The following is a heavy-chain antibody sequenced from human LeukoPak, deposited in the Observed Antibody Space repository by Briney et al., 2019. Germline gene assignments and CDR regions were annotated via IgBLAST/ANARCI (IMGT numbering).Heavy chain of an antibody. CDR2: INHSGST. J-gene: IGHJ4*02. CDR3: ARLPRADIYYFDY. D-gene: IGHD3-3*02. V-gene: IGHV4-34*01. CDR1: GGSFSGYY. Sequence: SETLSLTCAVYGGSFSGYYWSWIRQPPGKGLEWIGEINHSGSTNYNPSLKSRVTISVDTSKNQFSLKLSSVTAADTAVYYCARLPRADIYYFDYWGQGTLVTVSS.